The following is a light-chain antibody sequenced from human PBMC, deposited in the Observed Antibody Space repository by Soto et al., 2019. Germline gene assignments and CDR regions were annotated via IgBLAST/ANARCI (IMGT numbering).Light chain of an antibody. CDR1: QSVSSRY. J-gene: IGKJ1*01. CDR2: GAS. Sequence: EILLTQSPGTLSLSPCEGAALSLSASQSVSSRYLAWYQQKPGQAPRLLIYGASSRATGIPDRFSGSGSGTEFTLTISSLQSEDFAVYYCQQYSNWPPGTFGQGTKVDIK. CDR3: QQYSNWPPGT. V-gene: IGKV3-20*01.